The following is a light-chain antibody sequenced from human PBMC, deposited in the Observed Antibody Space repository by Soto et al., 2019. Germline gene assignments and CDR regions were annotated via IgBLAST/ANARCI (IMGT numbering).Light chain of an antibody. CDR2: RSD. V-gene: IGLV1-47*01. CDR3: QSYDSSLSGYV. CDR1: SSNIGSNY. Sequence: QSVLTQPPSASGTPGQRVTISSSGSSSNIGSNYVYWYQQLPGTAPKLLIYRSDQRPSGVPDRFSGSKSGTSASLAITGLQAEDEADYYCQSYDSSLSGYVFGTGTKLTVL. J-gene: IGLJ1*01.